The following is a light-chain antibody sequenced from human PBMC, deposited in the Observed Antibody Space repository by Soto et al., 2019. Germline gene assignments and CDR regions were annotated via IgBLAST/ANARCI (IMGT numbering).Light chain of an antibody. Sequence: DIQMTQSPSTLSASVGDRVTITCRASESISSWLAWYQQKPGKAPKVLIYDASSLDSGVPSRFSGSGSGTEFTLTISSLQPDDFATYYCQQYKSYSYTFSQGTKLEFK. V-gene: IGKV1-5*01. CDR3: QQYKSYSYT. CDR1: ESISSW. J-gene: IGKJ2*01. CDR2: DAS.